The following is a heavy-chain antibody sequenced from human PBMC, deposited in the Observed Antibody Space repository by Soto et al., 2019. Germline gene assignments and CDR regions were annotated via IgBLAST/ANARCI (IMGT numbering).Heavy chain of an antibody. CDR3: TREIMTQQWHAFDL. V-gene: IGHV3-33*01. J-gene: IGHJ3*01. CDR1: GFTFSSYG. CDR2: IWHDASNK. D-gene: IGHD3-16*01. Sequence: QVKLEESGGGVVQPGGSLRLSCEASGFTFSSYGMSWVRQAPGKGLEWVAVIWHDASNKFYTDSVRGRFTISRDNSKNMLFLQLSGLGADDTAVYFCTREIMTQQWHAFDLWGQGTTVTVSS.